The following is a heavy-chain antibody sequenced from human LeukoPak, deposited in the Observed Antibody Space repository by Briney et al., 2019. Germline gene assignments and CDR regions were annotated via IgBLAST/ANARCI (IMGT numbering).Heavy chain of an antibody. CDR1: GYTFTSYY. Sequence: ASVKVSCKSSGYTFTSYYMHWVRQAPGHGLEWVGIINPSSGSTSYAQKFQGRVTITRDTSTSTVYMELSSLTSEDTAVYYCARDQDPGAFDIWGQGTMVTVSS. CDR2: INPSSGST. J-gene: IGHJ3*02. CDR3: ARDQDPGAFDI. V-gene: IGHV1-46*01.